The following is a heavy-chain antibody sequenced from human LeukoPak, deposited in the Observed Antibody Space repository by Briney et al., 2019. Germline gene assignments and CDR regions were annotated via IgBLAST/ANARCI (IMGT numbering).Heavy chain of an antibody. D-gene: IGHD6-19*01. CDR2: ITGSGNT. CDR1: GFTFSSFA. Sequence: PRGSLRLSCAASGFTFSSFAMSWVRQAPGKGLEWVSLITGSGNTYYADSVKGRFTISRDNSKNMLYLQMNSLRAEDTALYFCAKGRDSGWYAWFDPWGQGTVVTVSS. CDR3: AKGRDSGWYAWFDP. J-gene: IGHJ5*02. V-gene: IGHV3-23*01.